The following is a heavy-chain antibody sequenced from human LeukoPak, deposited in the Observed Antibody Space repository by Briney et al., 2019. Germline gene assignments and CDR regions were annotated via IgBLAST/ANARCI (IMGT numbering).Heavy chain of an antibody. V-gene: IGHV4-59*08. J-gene: IGHJ5*02. D-gene: IGHD7-27*01. CDR1: GGSISSYY. Sequence: SETLSLTCTVSGGSISSYYWSWIRQPPGKGLEWIGYIYYSGSTNYNPSLKSRVTISVDTSKNQFSLKLSSVTAADTAVYYCARVRGVTGDNNWFDPWGQGTLVTVSS. CDR3: ARVRGVTGDNNWFDP. CDR2: IYYSGST.